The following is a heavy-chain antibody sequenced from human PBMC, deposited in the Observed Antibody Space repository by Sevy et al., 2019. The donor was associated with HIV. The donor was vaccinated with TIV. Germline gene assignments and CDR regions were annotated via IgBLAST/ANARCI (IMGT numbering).Heavy chain of an antibody. V-gene: IGHV3-23*01. CDR2: FSFGCGRI. CDR1: GFTFAKYS. CDR3: AREGCTQPHDY. J-gene: IGHJ4*02. Sequence: GGYLRLSCAASGFTFAKYSMSWLRQAPGKGLEWVSTFSFGCGRINYADSVKGRFTISRDDSKNTLYLQMNSLRAEDTVTYFCAREGCTQPHDYWGQGTLVTVSS.